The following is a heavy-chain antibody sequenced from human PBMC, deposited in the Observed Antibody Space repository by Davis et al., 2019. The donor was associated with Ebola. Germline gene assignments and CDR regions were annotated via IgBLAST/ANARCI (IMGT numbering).Heavy chain of an antibody. D-gene: IGHD5-18*01. CDR1: GDSVSSNSAA. CDR2: TYYRSKWFN. J-gene: IGHJ4*02. V-gene: IGHV6-1*01. Sequence: PSETLSLTCVISGDSVSSNSAAWNWIRQSPSRGLEWLGRTYYRSKWFNEYALSVKSRVTINSDTSKNQFSLHLNSVTPEDTAVYYCAGDRRGRDTLFDYWGQGILVTVSA. CDR3: AGDRRGRDTLFDY.